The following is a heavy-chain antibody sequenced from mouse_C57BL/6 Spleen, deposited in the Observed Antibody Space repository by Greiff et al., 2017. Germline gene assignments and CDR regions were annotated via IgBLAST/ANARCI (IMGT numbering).Heavy chain of an antibody. J-gene: IGHJ4*01. CDR2: IWRGGST. Sequence: QVQLKQSGPGLVQPSQSLSITCTVSGFSLPSYGVHWVRQSPGKGLEWLGVIWRGGSTDYNAAFMSRLSITKDNSKSQVFFKMNSLQADDTAIYYCAKKGDYYGSSPYYYAMDYWGQGTSVTVSS. D-gene: IGHD1-1*01. V-gene: IGHV2-5*01. CDR1: GFSLPSYG. CDR3: AKKGDYYGSSPYYYAMDY.